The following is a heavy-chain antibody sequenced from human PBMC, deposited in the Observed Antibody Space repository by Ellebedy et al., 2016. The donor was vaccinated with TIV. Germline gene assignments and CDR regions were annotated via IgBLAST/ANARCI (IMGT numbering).Heavy chain of an antibody. Sequence: GESLKISCAASGFTFSSYSMNWVPQATGDGLEWAAAIGAAGDPDYPGSVKGRFTISRENAQNSLYLQMNNLRAGDTAVYYCARAPREFFGIDVWGQGTTVTVSS. CDR1: GFTFSSYS. V-gene: IGHV3-13*05. CDR3: ARAPREFFGIDV. CDR2: IGAAGDP. J-gene: IGHJ6*02.